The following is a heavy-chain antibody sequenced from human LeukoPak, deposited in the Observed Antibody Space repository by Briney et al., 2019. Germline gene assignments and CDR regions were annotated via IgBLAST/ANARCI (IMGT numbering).Heavy chain of an antibody. CDR3: ARYHYGDHPFDP. CDR2: VKQDGSEK. CDR1: GFTFSSYW. V-gene: IGHV3-7*01. J-gene: IGHJ5*02. D-gene: IGHD4-17*01. Sequence: PGGSLRLSCAASGFTFSSYWMSWVRQAPGKGLEWVANVKQDGSEKKYMDSVEGRFTISGDNAKNSLYLQMNSLRAEDSAVYFCARYHYGDHPFDPWGQGTLVTVSS.